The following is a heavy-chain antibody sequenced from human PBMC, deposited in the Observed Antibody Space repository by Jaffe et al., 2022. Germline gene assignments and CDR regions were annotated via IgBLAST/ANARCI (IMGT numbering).Heavy chain of an antibody. D-gene: IGHD4-17*01. J-gene: IGHJ3*02. CDR1: GFTFSSYE. CDR3: ARMLVYGDHPPDAFDI. CDR2: ISSSGSTI. Sequence: EVQLVESGGGLVQPGGSLRLSCAASGFTFSSYEMNWVRQAPGKGLEWVSYISSSGSTIYYADSVKGRFTISRDNAKNSLYLQMNSLRAEDTAVYYCARMLVYGDHPPDAFDIWGQGTMVTVSS. V-gene: IGHV3-48*03.